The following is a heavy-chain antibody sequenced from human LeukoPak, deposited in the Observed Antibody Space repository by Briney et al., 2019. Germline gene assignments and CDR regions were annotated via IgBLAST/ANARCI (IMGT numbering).Heavy chain of an antibody. J-gene: IGHJ4*02. Sequence: GGSLRLSCAASGFTFSSYSMNWVRQAPGKGLEWVSSISSSSSYIYYADSVKGRFTISRDNAKNSLYLQMNSPRAEDTAVYYCARGRNGWSLYYFDYWGQGTLVTVSS. CDR2: ISSSSSYI. CDR3: ARGRNGWSLYYFDY. D-gene: IGHD6-19*01. V-gene: IGHV3-21*01. CDR1: GFTFSSYS.